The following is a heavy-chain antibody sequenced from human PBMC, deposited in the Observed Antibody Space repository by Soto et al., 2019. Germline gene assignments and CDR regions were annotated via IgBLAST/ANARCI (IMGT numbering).Heavy chain of an antibody. CDR2: IYFTGNT. J-gene: IGHJ5*02. V-gene: IGHV4-39*01. Sequence: SETLSLTCSASGGSITSSSHFWGWVRQPPGKGLEWIGAIYFTGNTYYTPSLKSRLTMSIDTSKNEFSLRLNSVTAADTAVYYCAGQTFTIAAASYGRSNWFDPWGPGTLVTVS. CDR3: AGQTFTIAAASYGRSNWFDP. CDR1: GGSITSSSHF. D-gene: IGHD6-25*01.